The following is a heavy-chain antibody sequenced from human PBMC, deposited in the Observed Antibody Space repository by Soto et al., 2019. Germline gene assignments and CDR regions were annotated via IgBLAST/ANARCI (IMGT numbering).Heavy chain of an antibody. CDR3: ARPHGGSSGWDNGFDP. V-gene: IGHV4-59*01. Sequence: QVQLQESGPGLVKPSETLSLTCTVSGGSISSYYWSWIRQPPGKGLEWIGYIHYSGSTNYNPSLKSRVTISVDTSKNQFSLTLSSVTAADTAVYYCARPHGGSSGWDNGFDPWGQGTLVTVSS. J-gene: IGHJ5*02. D-gene: IGHD6-25*01. CDR1: GGSISSYY. CDR2: IHYSGST.